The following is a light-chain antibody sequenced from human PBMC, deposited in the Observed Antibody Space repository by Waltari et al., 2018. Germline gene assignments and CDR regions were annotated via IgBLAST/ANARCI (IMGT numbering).Light chain of an antibody. J-gene: IGKJ1*01. CDR3: QQYYSTPPRT. V-gene: IGKV4-1*01. Sequence: VCYGHNNKNYLAGYQQKPGQPPKRRIYWAATREAGVPDRLSGSGSGTDFTLTISSRHAEEEAVYYCQQYYSTPPRTFGQGTKVEIK. CDR2: WAA. CDR1: VCYGHNNKNY.